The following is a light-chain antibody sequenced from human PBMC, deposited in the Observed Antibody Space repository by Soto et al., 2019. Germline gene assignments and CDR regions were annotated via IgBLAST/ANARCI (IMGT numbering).Light chain of an antibody. CDR2: GAS. J-gene: IGKJ1*01. Sequence: EIVMTQSPGTLSVSPGERATLTCRANQNIRSNLAWHQQKPGQAPKLLIYGASTRATGVPGRFSGSGSGTEITLTISSLQSEDFGVYYCQQYNNWPPWTFGQGTKVEIK. V-gene: IGKV3-15*01. CDR1: QNIRSN. CDR3: QQYNNWPPWT.